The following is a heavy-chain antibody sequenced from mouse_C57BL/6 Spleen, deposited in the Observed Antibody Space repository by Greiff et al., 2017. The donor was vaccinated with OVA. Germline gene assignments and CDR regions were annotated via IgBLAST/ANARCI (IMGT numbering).Heavy chain of an antibody. Sequence: VQRVESGPGLVAPSQSLSITCTVSGFSLTSYAISWVRQPPGKGLEWLGVIWTGGGTNYNSALKSRLSISKDNSKSQVFLKMNSLQTDDTARYYCARWYYGSSYYFDYWGQGTTLTVSS. J-gene: IGHJ2*01. CDR2: IWTGGGT. CDR1: GFSLTSYA. CDR3: ARWYYGSSYYFDY. D-gene: IGHD1-1*01. V-gene: IGHV2-9-1*01.